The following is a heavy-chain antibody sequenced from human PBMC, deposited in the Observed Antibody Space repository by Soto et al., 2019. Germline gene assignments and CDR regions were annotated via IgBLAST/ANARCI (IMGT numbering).Heavy chain of an antibody. V-gene: IGHV3-33*01. CDR3: AREGKSGPRGLYYYYYYTEV. CDR2: VWYDGSNK. Sequence: GGSLRLSCVASGFPFSSYGMHWVRQAPGKGLEWVALVWYDGSNKYYVDSVKGRFTISRDNSKNTLYLQMNSLRDEDTAVYYRAREGKSGPRGLYYYYYYTEVGGRGTTVT. D-gene: IGHD3-10*01. CDR1: GFPFSSYG. J-gene: IGHJ6*03.